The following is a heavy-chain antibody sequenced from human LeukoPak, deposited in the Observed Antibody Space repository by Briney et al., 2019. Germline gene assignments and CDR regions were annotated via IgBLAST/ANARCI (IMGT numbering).Heavy chain of an antibody. CDR1: GGSISSYY. CDR3: ARIDSYGSGSSTDY. J-gene: IGHJ4*02. CDR2: IYYSGST. D-gene: IGHD3-10*01. V-gene: IGHV4-59*08. Sequence: SETLSLTCTVSGGSISSYYWSWIRQPPGKGLEWIGYIYYSGSTNYNPSLKSRVTISVDTSKNQFSLKLSSVTAADTAVHYCARIDSYGSGSSTDYWGQGTLVTVSS.